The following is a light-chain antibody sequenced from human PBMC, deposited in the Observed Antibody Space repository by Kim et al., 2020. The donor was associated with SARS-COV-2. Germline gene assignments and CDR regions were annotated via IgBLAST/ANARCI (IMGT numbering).Light chain of an antibody. J-gene: IGKJ2*01. CDR1: QSVSSSY. CDR2: GAS. Sequence: PGRRATLSRRASQSVSSSYLAWDQQKPGQAPRLLIYGASSRATGIPDRFSGSGSGTDFTLTISRLEPEDFAVYYCQHYGSSPPGYTLGQGTKLEI. V-gene: IGKV3-20*01. CDR3: QHYGSSPPGYT.